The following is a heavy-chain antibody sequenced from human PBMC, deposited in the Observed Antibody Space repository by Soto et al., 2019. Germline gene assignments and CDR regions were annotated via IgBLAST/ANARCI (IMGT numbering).Heavy chain of an antibody. CDR2: ISGSGGST. V-gene: IGHV3-23*01. D-gene: IGHD6-19*01. J-gene: IGHJ3*02. CDR3: AQQWLVLGAFDI. Sequence: PAGSLRLSCAASGFTFSSYAMSWVRQAPGKGLEWVSSISGSGGSTYYADSVKGRFTISRDNSKNTLYLQMNSLRAEDTAVYYCAQQWLVLGAFDIWGQGTMVTVSS. CDR1: GFTFSSYA.